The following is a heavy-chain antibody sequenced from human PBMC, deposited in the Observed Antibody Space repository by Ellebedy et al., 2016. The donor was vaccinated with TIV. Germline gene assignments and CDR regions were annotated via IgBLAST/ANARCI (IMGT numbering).Heavy chain of an antibody. CDR1: GFIFSNYW. J-gene: IGHJ4*02. CDR2: RKQDGSET. CDR3: AYTNVAVPGFFDS. V-gene: IGHV3-7*01. D-gene: IGHD6-19*01. Sequence: GGSLRLSCAASGFIFSNYWMSWVRQAPGKGLEWVANRKQDGSETYSVDSVKGRFTISRDNAKNSLYLQMNSLRADDTAVYYCAYTNVAVPGFFDSWGQGTLVTVSS.